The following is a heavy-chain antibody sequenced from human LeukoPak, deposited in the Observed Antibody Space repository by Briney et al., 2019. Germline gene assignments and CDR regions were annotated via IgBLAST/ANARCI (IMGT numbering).Heavy chain of an antibody. CDR2: IIPIFCIA. CDR3: ARGRKTASIYYYYMDV. CDR1: GGTFISYA. V-gene: IGHV1-69*05. Sequence: SVKVSCKASGGTFISYAIRWVGQAPGQGGEWMGGIIPIFCIANYAQKFQRRLTITTYESTRTSYMELSSLTSEDTAVYYCARGRKTASIYYYYMDVWGNGTTVTVSS. D-gene: IGHD1-14*01. J-gene: IGHJ6*03.